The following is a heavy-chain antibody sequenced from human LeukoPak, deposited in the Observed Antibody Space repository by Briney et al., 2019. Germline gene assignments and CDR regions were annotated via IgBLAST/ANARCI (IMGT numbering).Heavy chain of an antibody. CDR1: GFTFDDYA. Sequence: GGSLRLSCAASGFTFDDYAMHWVRQAPGKGLDWVSGISWSSGSIAYADSVKGRFTISRDNAKNSLYLQINSLRAEDTALYYCAKGTNNGRPNSFFPHGMDVWGQGTTVTVSS. J-gene: IGHJ6*02. D-gene: IGHD2-8*01. CDR2: ISWSSGSI. V-gene: IGHV3-9*01. CDR3: AKGTNNGRPNSFFPHGMDV.